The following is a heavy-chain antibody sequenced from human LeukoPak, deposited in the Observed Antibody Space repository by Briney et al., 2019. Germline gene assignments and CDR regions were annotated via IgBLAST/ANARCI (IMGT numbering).Heavy chain of an antibody. D-gene: IGHD1-7*01. V-gene: IGHV6-1*01. Sequence: SQTLSLTCAISGDSVSSNSAVWNWIMQSPSRGLEWLGRIYYRSGWHNEYAESVKSRMSINPDTSKNQFSLQLNSVTPEDTAVYYCARVALFQITGTQNLEEHYYYYGMDVWGQGTTVTVSS. CDR2: IYYRSGWHN. CDR1: GDSVSSNSAV. CDR3: ARVALFQITGTQNLEEHYYYYGMDV. J-gene: IGHJ6*02.